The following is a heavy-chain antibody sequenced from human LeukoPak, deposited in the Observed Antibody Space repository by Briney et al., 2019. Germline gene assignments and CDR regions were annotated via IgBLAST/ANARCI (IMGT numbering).Heavy chain of an antibody. CDR2: ISYGGST. Sequence: SETLSLTCTVSGGSISSNSNYWAWIRQPPGRGLEWIGSISYGGSTYYSPSLESRVTISVDTSKNQFSLRVSSVTAADTAVYYCARNVAGSFDYWGQGTLVTVSS. CDR3: ARNVAGSFDY. D-gene: IGHD1-1*01. CDR1: GGSISSNSNY. J-gene: IGHJ4*02. V-gene: IGHV4-39*07.